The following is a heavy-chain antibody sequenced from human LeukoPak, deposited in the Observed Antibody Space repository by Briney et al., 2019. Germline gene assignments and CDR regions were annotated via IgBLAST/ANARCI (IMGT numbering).Heavy chain of an antibody. CDR2: INPNSGGT. CDR1: GYTFTGYY. D-gene: IGHD1-26*01. Sequence: GASVKVSCKASGYTFTGYYMHWVRQAPGQGLEWMGWINPNSGGTNYAQKFQGRVTMTRDTSISTAYMELSRLRSDDTAVYYCARATRSTGTVGANFDYWGQGTLVTVSS. V-gene: IGHV1-2*02. CDR3: ARATRSTGTVGANFDY. J-gene: IGHJ4*02.